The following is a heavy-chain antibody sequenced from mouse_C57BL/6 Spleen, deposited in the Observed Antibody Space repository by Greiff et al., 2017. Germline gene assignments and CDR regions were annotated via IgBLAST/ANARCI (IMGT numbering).Heavy chain of an antibody. V-gene: IGHV5-17*01. CDR1: GFTFSDYG. Sequence: EVQLVESGGGLVKPGGSLKLSCAASGFTFSDYGMHWVRQAPEKGLEWVAYISSGSSTIYYADTVKGRFTIARDNAKNTLFLQMTSLRSEDTAMYYCARKNWDYFDYWGQGTTLTVSS. CDR2: ISSGSSTI. CDR3: ARKNWDYFDY. D-gene: IGHD4-1*01. J-gene: IGHJ2*01.